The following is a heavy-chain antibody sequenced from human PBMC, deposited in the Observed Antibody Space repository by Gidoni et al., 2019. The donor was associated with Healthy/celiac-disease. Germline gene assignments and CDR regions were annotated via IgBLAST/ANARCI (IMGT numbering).Heavy chain of an antibody. D-gene: IGHD3-3*01. CDR1: GYSLSSGYY. CDR2: IYHSGST. Sequence: QVQLQESGPGLVKPSETLSLTCAVSGYSLSSGYYWGWIRQPPGKGLEWIGSIYHSGSTYYNPSLKSRVTISVDTSKNQFSLKLSSVTAADTAVYYCARQVLRFLEWLDAFDIWGQGTMVTVSS. CDR3: ARQVLRFLEWLDAFDI. V-gene: IGHV4-38-2*01. J-gene: IGHJ3*02.